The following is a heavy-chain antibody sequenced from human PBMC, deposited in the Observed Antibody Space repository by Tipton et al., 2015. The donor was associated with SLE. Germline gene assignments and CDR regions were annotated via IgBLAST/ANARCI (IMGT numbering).Heavy chain of an antibody. J-gene: IGHJ4*02. CDR3: ARQGYSGNYFDY. D-gene: IGHD6-13*01. Sequence: SLRLSCAASGFTFSSYDMHWVRQATGKGLEWVSAIGTAGDTYYPGSVKGRFTISRENAKNSLYLQMNSLRAGDTAVYYCARQGYSGNYFDYWGQGTLVTVSS. CDR1: GFTFSSYD. V-gene: IGHV3-13*01. CDR2: IGTAGDT.